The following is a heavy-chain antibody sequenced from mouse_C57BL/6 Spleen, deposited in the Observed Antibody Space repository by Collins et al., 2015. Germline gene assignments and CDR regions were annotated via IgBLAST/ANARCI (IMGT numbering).Heavy chain of an antibody. J-gene: IGHJ1*03. Sequence: QVQLQQPGAELVKPGASVKLSCKASGYTFTSYWMHWVKQRPGQGLEWIGMIHPNSGSTNYNEKFKSKATLTVDKSSSTAYMQLSSLTSEDSAVYYCARYRIDWYLDVWGTGTTVTVSS. CDR3: ARYRIDWYLDV. CDR1: GYTFTSYW. V-gene: IGHV1-64*01. CDR2: IHPNSGST.